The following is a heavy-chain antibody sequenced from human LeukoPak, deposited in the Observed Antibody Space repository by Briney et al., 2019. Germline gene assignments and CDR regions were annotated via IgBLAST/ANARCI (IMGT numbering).Heavy chain of an antibody. Sequence: SETLSLTCTVSGGSISSSSYYWGWIRQPPGKGLEWIGSIYYSGSTYYNPSLKSRVTISVDTSKNQFSLKLSSVTAADTAVYYCARYSSGWYGASGGAFDIWGQGTMVTVSS. CDR1: GGSISSSSYY. V-gene: IGHV4-39*01. J-gene: IGHJ3*02. D-gene: IGHD6-19*01. CDR2: IYYSGST. CDR3: ARYSSGWYGASGGAFDI.